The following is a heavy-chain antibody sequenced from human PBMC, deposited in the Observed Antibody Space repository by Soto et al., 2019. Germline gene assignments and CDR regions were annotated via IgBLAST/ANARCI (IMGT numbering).Heavy chain of an antibody. D-gene: IGHD3-10*01. V-gene: IGHV5-51*03. J-gene: IGHJ4*03. CDR1: GYTFSTYW. Sequence: EVQLVQSGAEVKKPGESLKISCHVSGYTFSTYWIGWVRQMPGKGLEWMGIIFPGDSYTVYSPSFQGQVTISADKSISAAYVQWSSLKASDSATYYGVRGTTMVRGRGYPKNVFDFWGQGTLVSVSS. CDR3: VRGTTMVRGRGYPKNVFDF. CDR2: IFPGDSYT.